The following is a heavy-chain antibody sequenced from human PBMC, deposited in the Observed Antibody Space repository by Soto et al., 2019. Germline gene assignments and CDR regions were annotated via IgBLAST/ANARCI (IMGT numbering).Heavy chain of an antibody. D-gene: IGHD4-17*01. CDR3: ARAYGDYDWFDP. CDR1: GGSISSGGYY. V-gene: IGHV4-31*03. J-gene: IGHJ5*02. CDR2: IYYSGST. Sequence: SETLSLTCTVSGGSISSGGYYWSWIRQHPGKGLEWIGYIYYSGSTYYNPSLKSRVTISVDTSKNQFSLKLSSVTAADTAVYYCARAYGDYDWFDPWGQGTLVTVPQ.